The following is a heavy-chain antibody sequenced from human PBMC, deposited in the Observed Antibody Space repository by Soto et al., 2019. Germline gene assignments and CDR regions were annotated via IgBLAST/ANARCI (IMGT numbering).Heavy chain of an antibody. V-gene: IGHV1-58*01. J-gene: IGHJ4*02. D-gene: IGHD3-22*01. CDR3: ARGISCCYYYGDSSHPFDY. CDR2: IVVGSGNT. CDR1: GFTFTSSA. Sequence: SVKVSCKASGFTFTSSAVQWVRQARGQRLEWIGWIVVGSGNTNYAQKFQERVTITRDMSTSTAYMELSSLRSEDTAVYYCARGISCCYYYGDSSHPFDYWGQGTLVTVSS.